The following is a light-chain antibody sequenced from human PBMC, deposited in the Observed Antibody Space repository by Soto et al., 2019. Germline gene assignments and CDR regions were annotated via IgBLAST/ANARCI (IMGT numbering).Light chain of an antibody. V-gene: IGKV3-20*01. CDR1: QSVSSSF. CDR3: QQYDDSPIT. CDR2: GVS. J-gene: IGKJ5*01. Sequence: EIVVTQSPGTLSFSPGERATLSCRASQSVSSSFFAWYQQKPGQAPRLLISGVSKRATGIPDRFSGGGSGTDFTLTISRLEPEDFALYICQQYDDSPITFGQGTRLEIK.